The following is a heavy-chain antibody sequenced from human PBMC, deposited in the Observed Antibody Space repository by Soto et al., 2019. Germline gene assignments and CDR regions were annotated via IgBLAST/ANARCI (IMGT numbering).Heavy chain of an antibody. Sequence: PSETLSLTCTVSGGSISSSSYYWGWIRQPPGRGLEWIGSIYYSGSTYYNPSLKSRVTISVDTSKNQFSPKLTPVTAADTAVYYCASNDFWSGLPSTYYYYGMDVWGQGTTVTVSS. CDR3: ASNDFWSGLPSTYYYYGMDV. CDR1: GGSISSSSYY. D-gene: IGHD3-3*01. J-gene: IGHJ6*02. V-gene: IGHV4-39*01. CDR2: IYYSGST.